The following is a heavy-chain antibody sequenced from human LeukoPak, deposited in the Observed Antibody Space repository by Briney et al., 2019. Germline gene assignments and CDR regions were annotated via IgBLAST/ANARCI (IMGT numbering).Heavy chain of an antibody. V-gene: IGHV4-39*01. CDR3: ACPGIAAAGLYFDY. Sequence: PSETLSLTCTVSGGSINSNIYYWGWIRQPPGKGLEWIGSIYYSGSTYYSPSLKSRVTISVDTSKNQFSLKLSSVTAPDTAVYYCACPGIAAAGLYFDYWGQGTLATVSS. J-gene: IGHJ4*02. CDR2: IYYSGST. D-gene: IGHD6-13*01. CDR1: GGSINSNIYY.